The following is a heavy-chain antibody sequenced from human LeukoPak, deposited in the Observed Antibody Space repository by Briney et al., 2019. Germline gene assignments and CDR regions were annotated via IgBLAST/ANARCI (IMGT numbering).Heavy chain of an antibody. Sequence: GGSLRLSCAASGYTFSSYGMHWVRQAPGKGLEWVAVISYDGSNKYYADSVKGRFTISRDNSKNTLYLQMNSLRAEDTAVYYCAKGSDTAKDYYYYGMDVWGQGTTVTVSS. J-gene: IGHJ6*02. CDR2: ISYDGSNK. CDR3: AKGSDTAKDYYYYGMDV. D-gene: IGHD5-18*01. CDR1: GYTFSSYG. V-gene: IGHV3-30*18.